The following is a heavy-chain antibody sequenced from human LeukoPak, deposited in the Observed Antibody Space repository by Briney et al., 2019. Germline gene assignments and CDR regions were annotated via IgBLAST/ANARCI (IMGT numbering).Heavy chain of an antibody. D-gene: IGHD3-9*01. J-gene: IGHJ6*03. Sequence: GWSMRLSCAASAFTVSSNYLSWVRKAPGKGPGWVAVIYSGGSTYYENTVKGRCTISRDNSKITMYLQMNSLRAEDTTVYYCARDRHYDILTGYYYFYYMDVWGKGTTVTVSS. CDR2: IYSGGST. V-gene: IGHV3-66*02. CDR3: ARDRHYDILTGYYYFYYMDV. CDR1: AFTVSSNY.